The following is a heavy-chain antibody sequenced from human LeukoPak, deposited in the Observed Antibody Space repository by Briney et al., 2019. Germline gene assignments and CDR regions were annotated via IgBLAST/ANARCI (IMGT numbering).Heavy chain of an antibody. CDR2: IDHREST. Sequence: SQTLSLTCTVSGGSISSGDYYWSWIRQPPGKGLEWIGEIDHRESTTYNPSLKSRVTISVDTSKNQFSLKLNSVTAADTAVYYCASRMYYYYGMDVWGQGTTVIVSS. V-gene: IGHV4-30-4*08. CDR1: GGSISSGDYY. CDR3: ASRMYYYYGMDV. J-gene: IGHJ6*02.